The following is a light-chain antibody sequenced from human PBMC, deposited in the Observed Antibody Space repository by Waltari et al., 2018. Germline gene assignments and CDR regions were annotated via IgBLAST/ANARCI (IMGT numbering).Light chain of an antibody. V-gene: IGKV1-6*01. Sequence: IQMTQSPSSLSTSIGDTVTITCQASQGIGNNLNCYQQKQGKGPKLLIYRASSLQSGVPSRFSGSGSGTDFSLTITGLQPEDFATYYCQQGYSYPITFGPGTKLD. CDR1: QGIGNN. CDR3: QQGYSYPIT. CDR2: RAS. J-gene: IGKJ3*01.